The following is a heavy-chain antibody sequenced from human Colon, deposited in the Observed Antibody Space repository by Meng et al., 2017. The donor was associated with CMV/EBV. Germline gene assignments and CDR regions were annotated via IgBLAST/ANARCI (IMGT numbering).Heavy chain of an antibody. D-gene: IGHD1-26*01. CDR1: GFTFSSYE. CDR3: ARDRSRGSSVDFGD. Sequence: GGSLRLSCAASGFTFSSYEMNWVRQAPGKGLEWVSYISSSGSTIYYADSVKGRFTISRDNAKNSLYLQMNSLRAEDTGVYYCARDRSRGSSVDFGDWGQGTLVTVSS. J-gene: IGHJ4*02. CDR2: ISSSGSTI. V-gene: IGHV3-48*03.